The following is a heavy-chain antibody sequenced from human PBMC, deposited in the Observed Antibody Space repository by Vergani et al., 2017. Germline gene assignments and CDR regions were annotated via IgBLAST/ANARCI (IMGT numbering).Heavy chain of an antibody. Sequence: EVQLLESGGGLVQPGGSLRLSCAASGFTFSSYAMSWVRPAPGKGLGWVSAISCSGCSTSYADSVRGRFTISVDNSKNTLSLKINSLRAEDTAVDYGAKDRGPSYYCGSGNWFDPWGQGTLVTVSS. CDR1: GFTFSSYA. D-gene: IGHD3-10*01. CDR2: ISCSGCST. V-gene: IGHV3-23*01. J-gene: IGHJ5*02. CDR3: AKDRGPSYYCGSGNWFDP.